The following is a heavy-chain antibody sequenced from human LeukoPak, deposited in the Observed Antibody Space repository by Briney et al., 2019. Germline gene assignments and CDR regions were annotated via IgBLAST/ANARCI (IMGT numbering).Heavy chain of an antibody. CDR3: ARDRPVTGANWFDP. D-gene: IGHD4-11*01. Sequence: SETLSLTCAVYGGSFSGYYWSWIRQSPGKGLEWIGEITQSGNTNYNPSLKSRVTISVDTSKNHFSLNLTSVTAADTAVYYCARDRPVTGANWFDPWGQGALVTVSS. V-gene: IGHV4-34*01. J-gene: IGHJ5*02. CDR1: GGSFSGYY. CDR2: ITQSGNT.